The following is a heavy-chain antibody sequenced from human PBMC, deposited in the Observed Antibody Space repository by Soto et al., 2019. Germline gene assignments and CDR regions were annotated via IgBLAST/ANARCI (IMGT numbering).Heavy chain of an antibody. CDR3: ARGHQLLLDYYYMDV. Sequence: QVQLVQSGAEVKKPGATVKISCKASGYTFTSYDINWVRQATGQGLEWMGWMNPNSGNTGYAQKFQGRVTMTRNTSISTAYMELSSLRSEDTAVYYCARGHQLLLDYYYMDVWGKGTTVTVSS. J-gene: IGHJ6*03. CDR1: GYTFTSYD. V-gene: IGHV1-8*01. D-gene: IGHD2-2*01. CDR2: MNPNSGNT.